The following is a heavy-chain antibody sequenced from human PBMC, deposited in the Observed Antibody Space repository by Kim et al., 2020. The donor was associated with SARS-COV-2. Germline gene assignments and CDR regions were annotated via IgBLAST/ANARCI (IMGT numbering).Heavy chain of an antibody. D-gene: IGHD5-12*01. CDR3: ARDLSGSDDL. CDR2: SNEDGSIT. V-gene: IGHV3-74*01. Sequence: GGSLRRSCAASGFTFSKYWMHWVRQVPGEGLVWVSRSNEDGSITNYADSVRGRFTISRDNARSTLYLQMNSLGAEDTALYYCARDLSGSDDLWGQGTLVT. CDR1: GFTFSKYW. J-gene: IGHJ5*02.